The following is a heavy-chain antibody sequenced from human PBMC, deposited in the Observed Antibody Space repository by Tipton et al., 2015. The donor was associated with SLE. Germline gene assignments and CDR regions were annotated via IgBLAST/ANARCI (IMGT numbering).Heavy chain of an antibody. J-gene: IGHJ3*02. Sequence: RSLRLSCAASGFTFDDYAMHWVRQAPGKGLEWVSGISWNSGSIGYADSVKGRFTISRDNAKNSLYLQMNSLRAEDTALYYCAKDSTLAVVTGAFDIWGQGTMVTVSS. D-gene: IGHD6-19*01. CDR1: GFTFDDYA. V-gene: IGHV3-9*01. CDR3: AKDSTLAVVTGAFDI. CDR2: ISWNSGSI.